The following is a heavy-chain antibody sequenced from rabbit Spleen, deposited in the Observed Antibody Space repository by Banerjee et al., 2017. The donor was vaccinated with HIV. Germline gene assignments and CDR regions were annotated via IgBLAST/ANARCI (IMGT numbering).Heavy chain of an antibody. V-gene: IGHV1S45*01. CDR1: GFSFSSSYW. Sequence: QEQLEESGGDLVKPEGSLTLTCTASGFSFSSSYWICWVRQAPGKGLEWIGCIDIGSSDFTYFASWAKGRFTISKTSSTTVTLQMTSLTAADTATYFCARDTSSSFSSYGMDLWGQGTLVTVS. D-gene: IGHD1-1*01. J-gene: IGHJ6*01. CDR2: IDIGSSDFT. CDR3: ARDTSSSFSSYGMDL.